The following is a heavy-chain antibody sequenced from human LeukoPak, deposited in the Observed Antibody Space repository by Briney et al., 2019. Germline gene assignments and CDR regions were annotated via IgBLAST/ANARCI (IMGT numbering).Heavy chain of an antibody. J-gene: IGHJ4*02. CDR1: GFPFSGSW. D-gene: IGHD2-21*01. Sequence: GGSLRLSCVASGFPFSGSWMNWIRQPPGRGLEWVANLNPDGSAKRYVDSVRGRFTTSRDNAEASFYLEMNSLRDEDTAVYYCAAWYAESTQEHNLWGQGIRVTVSS. CDR3: AAWYAESTQEHNL. V-gene: IGHV3-7*01. CDR2: LNPDGSAK.